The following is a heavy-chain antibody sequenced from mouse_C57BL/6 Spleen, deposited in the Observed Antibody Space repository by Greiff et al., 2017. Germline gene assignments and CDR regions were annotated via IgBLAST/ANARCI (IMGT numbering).Heavy chain of an antibody. D-gene: IGHD2-1*01. Sequence: EVKLMESGGGLVKPGGSLKLSCAASGFTFSDYGMHLVRQAPEKGLEWVAYISSGSSTIYYADTVKGRFTTSRDNAKTTLFLQMTSLRSEDTAMYYCARGARLLPWYFDVWGTGTTVTVSS. V-gene: IGHV5-17*01. J-gene: IGHJ1*03. CDR2: ISSGSSTI. CDR3: ARGARLLPWYFDV. CDR1: GFTFSDYG.